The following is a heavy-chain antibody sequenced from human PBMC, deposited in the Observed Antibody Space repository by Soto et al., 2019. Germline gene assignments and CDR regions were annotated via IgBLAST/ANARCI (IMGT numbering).Heavy chain of an antibody. CDR1: GFTFSSYG. V-gene: IGHV3-33*01. Sequence: GGSLRLSCAASGFTFSSYGMHWVRQAPGKGLEWVAVIWYDGSNKYYADSVKGRFTISRDNSKNTLYLQMNSLRAEDTAVYYCARDRDGNYYDSSGYYQDLGGWGQGTLVTVSS. D-gene: IGHD3-22*01. CDR3: ARDRDGNYYDSSGYYQDLGG. CDR2: IWYDGSNK. J-gene: IGHJ4*02.